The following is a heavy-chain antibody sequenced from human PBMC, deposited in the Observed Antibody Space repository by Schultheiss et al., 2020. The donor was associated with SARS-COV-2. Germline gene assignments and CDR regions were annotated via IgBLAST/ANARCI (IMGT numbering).Heavy chain of an antibody. CDR2: IRYDGSNK. J-gene: IGHJ4*02. V-gene: IGHV3-30*02. Sequence: GGSLRLSCAASGFTFSSYGMHWVRQAPGKGLEWVAFIRYDGSNKYYADSVKGRFTISRDNSKNTLYLQMNSLRAEDTAVYYCAREIAAAGIGGFWGQGTLVTVSS. D-gene: IGHD6-13*01. CDR1: GFTFSSYG. CDR3: AREIAAAGIGGF.